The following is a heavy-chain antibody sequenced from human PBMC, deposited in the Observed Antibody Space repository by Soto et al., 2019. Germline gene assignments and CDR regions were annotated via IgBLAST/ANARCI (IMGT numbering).Heavy chain of an antibody. J-gene: IGHJ4*02. CDR2: ISSSGSPV. Sequence: EVQLVESGGGLVQPGGSLRLSCAASGFTFSSYSMNWVRQAPGKRLEWISYISSSGSPVYYADSVKGRVTISRDNAKSSLDLQMNSLRVEDAAVYYWARERPSVLWGQGTLVTVSS. V-gene: IGHV3-48*01. CDR1: GFTFSSYS. CDR3: ARERPSVL.